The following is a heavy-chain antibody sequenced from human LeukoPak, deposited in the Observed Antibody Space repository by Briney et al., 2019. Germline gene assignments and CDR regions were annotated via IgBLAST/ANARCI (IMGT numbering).Heavy chain of an antibody. CDR2: IYYSGST. CDR3: ARDHDSSNWSLDY. Sequence: KPSETLSLTCTVSGGSISSYYWSWIRQPPGKGLEWIGYIYYSGSTNYNPSLKSRVTISVDTSKNQFSLKLSSVTAADTAVYYCARDHDSSNWSLDYWGQGTQVTVSS. D-gene: IGHD6-13*01. V-gene: IGHV4-59*01. CDR1: GGSISSYY. J-gene: IGHJ4*02.